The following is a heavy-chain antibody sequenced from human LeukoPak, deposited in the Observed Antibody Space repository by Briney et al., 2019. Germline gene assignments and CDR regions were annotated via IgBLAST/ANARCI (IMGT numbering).Heavy chain of an antibody. Sequence: GSLRLSCAASGFTFSSYAMSWVRQAPGKGLEWIGEINHSGSTNYNPSLKSRVTISVDTSKNQFSLKLSSVTAADTAVYYCARHGNRIAARVNWFDPWGQGTLVTVSS. CDR1: GFTFSSYA. D-gene: IGHD6-6*01. V-gene: IGHV4-34*01. J-gene: IGHJ5*02. CDR3: ARHGNRIAARVNWFDP. CDR2: INHSGST.